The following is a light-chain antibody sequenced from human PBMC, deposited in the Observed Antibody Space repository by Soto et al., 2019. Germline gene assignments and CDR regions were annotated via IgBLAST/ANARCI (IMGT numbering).Light chain of an antibody. Sequence: EIVLTQSPGTLSLSPGERATLSCRASRDVSRSFLAWYQQKLGQAPRLLIYGASSRATGIPDRFSGSGSGTDFTLTISRLEPEDFAVYYCQPYGSATITFGQGTRLEI. V-gene: IGKV3-20*01. CDR3: QPYGSATIT. CDR1: RDVSRSF. CDR2: GAS. J-gene: IGKJ5*01.